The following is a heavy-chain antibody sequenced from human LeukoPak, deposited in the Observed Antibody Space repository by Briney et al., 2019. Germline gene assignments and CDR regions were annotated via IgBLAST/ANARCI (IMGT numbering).Heavy chain of an antibody. D-gene: IGHD1-26*01. Sequence: ASVKVSCKASGYTFVDYFTHWVRQAPGQGLEWMGRINTDSGGAEYEQKFQGRVTMTRDTSITTAYVEVSGLTSDDTAVYYCARDFTSTPNWEFDYWGQGTLVTVSS. J-gene: IGHJ4*02. CDR3: ARDFTSTPNWEFDY. CDR1: GYTFVDYF. CDR2: INTDSGGA. V-gene: IGHV1-2*06.